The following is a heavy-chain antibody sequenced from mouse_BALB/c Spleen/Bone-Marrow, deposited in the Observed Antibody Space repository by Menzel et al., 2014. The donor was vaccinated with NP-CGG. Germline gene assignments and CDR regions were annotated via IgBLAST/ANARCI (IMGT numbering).Heavy chain of an antibody. CDR3: ARRTTVVAPLDY. J-gene: IGHJ2*01. Sequence: EVKLMESGPDLVKPSRSLSLTSTVTGYSITSGYSWHWIRQFPGNKLEWMGYIHYSGSTNYNPSLKSRISITRDTSKNQFFLQLNSVTTEDTATYYCARRTTVVAPLDYWGQGTTLTVSS. V-gene: IGHV3-1*02. CDR1: GYSITSGYS. D-gene: IGHD1-1*01. CDR2: IHYSGST.